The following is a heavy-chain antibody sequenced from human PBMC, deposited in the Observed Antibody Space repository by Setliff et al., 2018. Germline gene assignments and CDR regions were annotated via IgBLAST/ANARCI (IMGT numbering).Heavy chain of an antibody. CDR3: AREPFDFGYNWNYESNAFDI. D-gene: IGHD1-7*01. J-gene: IGHJ3*02. CDR2: INHSGST. Sequence: SETLSLTCAVYGGSFSGYYWSWIRQPPGKGLEWIGEINHSGSTNYNPSLKSRVTISVDTSKNQFSLKLSSVTAADTAVYYCAREPFDFGYNWNYESNAFDIWSQGTMVTVSS. V-gene: IGHV4-34*01. CDR1: GGSFSGYY.